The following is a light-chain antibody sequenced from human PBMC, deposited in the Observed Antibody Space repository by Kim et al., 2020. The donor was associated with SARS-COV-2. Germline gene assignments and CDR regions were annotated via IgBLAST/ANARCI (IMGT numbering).Light chain of an antibody. V-gene: IGLV1-44*01. J-gene: IGLJ1*01. CDR1: SSNIGSNT. CDR2: SNN. CDR3: AAWDDSLNGLYV. Sequence: QRITTSCAGSSSNIGSNTVNWDQQLPGTAPKLLIYSNNQRPSGVPDRFSGSKSGTSASLAISGLQSEDEADYYCAAWDDSLNGLYVFGTGTKVTVL.